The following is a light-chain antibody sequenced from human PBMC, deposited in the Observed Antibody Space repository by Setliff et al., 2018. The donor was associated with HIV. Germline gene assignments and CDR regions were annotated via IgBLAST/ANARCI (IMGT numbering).Light chain of an antibody. Sequence: QSALTQPPSVSGSPGQSATISCPGTSSDVGRYNRVSWYQQPPGTAPKLMIYEVTNRPSGVPDRFSGSKSGSTASLTISGLQAEDEGDYYCSSHRSSSYVFGTGTKVTVL. V-gene: IGLV2-18*02. CDR3: SSHRSSSYV. CDR1: SSDVGRYNR. CDR2: EVT. J-gene: IGLJ1*01.